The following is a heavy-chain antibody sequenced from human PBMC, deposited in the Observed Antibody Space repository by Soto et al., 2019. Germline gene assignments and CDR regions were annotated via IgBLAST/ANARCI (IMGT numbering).Heavy chain of an antibody. CDR2: IYFGGST. J-gene: IGHJ4*02. D-gene: IGHD6-13*01. V-gene: IGHV4-4*09. Sequence: SEPLSLPCILSVGSINGYYWSCIPHTPGQGLEWLGFIYFGGSTRYNPSLMSRLTISLDKSKRQFSMSLSSVTAADTAVYYCARSVATPGTNIDFWGKGTLVTVSS. CDR1: VGSINGYY. CDR3: ARSVATPGTNIDF.